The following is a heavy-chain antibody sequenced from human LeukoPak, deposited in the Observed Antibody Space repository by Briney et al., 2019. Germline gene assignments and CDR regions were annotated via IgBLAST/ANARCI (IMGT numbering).Heavy chain of an antibody. V-gene: IGHV5-51*01. Sequence: GESLKISCKGSGYSFTSYWIGWVRQMPGKGQEWMGMIYPGDSDTRYSPSFQGQVTISADKSISTAYLQWSSLKASDTAMYYCARHDSGSYHSDFQYWGQGTLVSVSS. J-gene: IGHJ1*01. CDR1: GYSFTSYW. D-gene: IGHD1-26*01. CDR2: IYPGDSDT. CDR3: ARHDSGSYHSDFQY.